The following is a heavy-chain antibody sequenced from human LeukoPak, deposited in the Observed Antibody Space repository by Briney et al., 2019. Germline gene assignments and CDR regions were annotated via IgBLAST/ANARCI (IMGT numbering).Heavy chain of an antibody. CDR1: GGTFSSYA. Sequence: ASVKVSCKASGGTFSSYAISWVRQAPGQGLGWMGRIIPILGIANYAQKFQGRVTITADRSTSTAYMELSSLRSEDTAVYYCARDLDTVTTPEPIYGMDVWGQGTTVTVSS. CDR2: IIPILGIA. J-gene: IGHJ6*02. D-gene: IGHD4-17*01. V-gene: IGHV1-69*04. CDR3: ARDLDTVTTPEPIYGMDV.